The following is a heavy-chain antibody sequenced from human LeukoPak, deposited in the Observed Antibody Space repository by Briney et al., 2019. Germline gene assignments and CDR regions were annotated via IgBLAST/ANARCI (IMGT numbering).Heavy chain of an antibody. D-gene: IGHD3-16*02. CDR3: ARRVGRNGITFGGVIAAFDY. CDR2: IYYSGST. V-gene: IGHV4-39*01. J-gene: IGHJ4*02. Sequence: SETLSLTCTVSGGSISSSSYYWGWIRQPPGKGLEWIGSIYYSGSTYYNPSLKSRVTISVDTSKNQFSLKLSSVTAADTAVYYRARRVGRNGITFGGVIAAFDYWGQGTLVTVSS. CDR1: GGSISSSSYY.